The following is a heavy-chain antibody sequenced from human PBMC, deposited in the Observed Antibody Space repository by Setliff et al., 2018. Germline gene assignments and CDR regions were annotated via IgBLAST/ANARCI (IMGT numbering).Heavy chain of an antibody. D-gene: IGHD1-26*01. J-gene: IGHJ3*02. CDR3: ASSSGSSSNDAFDI. CDR2: IYPGDSDT. CDR1: GFRFSSHW. Sequence: GESLKISCKGSGFRFSSHWIGWVRQMPGKGLEWMGIIYPGDSDTRYSPSFQGQVTISADKSISTAYLQWSSLKASDTAMYYCASSSGSSSNDAFDIWGQGTTVTVS. V-gene: IGHV5-51*01.